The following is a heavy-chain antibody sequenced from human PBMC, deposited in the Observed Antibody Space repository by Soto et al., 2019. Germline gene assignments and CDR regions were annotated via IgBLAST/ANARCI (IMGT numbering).Heavy chain of an antibody. CDR2: TYYRSKWYN. D-gene: IGHD3-22*01. CDR1: VDIVSSNSAA. J-gene: IGHJ4*02. CDR3: ARITMIVVVITTYFDY. Sequence: LTFSISVDIVSSNSAAWNWISQSPSRGLEWLGRTYYRSKWYNDYAVSVKSRITINPDTSKNQFSLQLNSVTPEDTAVYYCARITMIVVVITTYFDYWGQGTLVTVSS. V-gene: IGHV6-1*01.